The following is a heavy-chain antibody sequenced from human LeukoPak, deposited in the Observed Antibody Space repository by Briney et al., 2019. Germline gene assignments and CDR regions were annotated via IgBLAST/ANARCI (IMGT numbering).Heavy chain of an antibody. Sequence: KPGGSLRLSCAASGFTLSNAWMSWVRQAPGKGLEWVGRIKSKTDGGTTDYAAPVKGRFTISRDDSKNTLYLQMNSLKTEDTAVYYCTTEGDGYNSFYFDYWGQGTLVTVSS. J-gene: IGHJ4*02. CDR3: TTEGDGYNSFYFDY. V-gene: IGHV3-15*01. D-gene: IGHD5-24*01. CDR2: IKSKTDGGTT. CDR1: GFTLSNAW.